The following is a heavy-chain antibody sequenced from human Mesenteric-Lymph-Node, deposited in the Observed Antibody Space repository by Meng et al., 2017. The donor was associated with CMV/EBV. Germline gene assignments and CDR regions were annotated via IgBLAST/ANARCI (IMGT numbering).Heavy chain of an antibody. J-gene: IGHJ3*02. D-gene: IGHD6-13*01. CDR2: IYLTGNT. Sequence: GSLRLSCTVSGYSISSGNYWGWIRQPPGKGLEWIGSIYLTGNTHYNPSLTSRVTISVDTSKNRFSLKLSSVTAADTAVYYCARDHVAGWVEGGLDIWGQGTMVIVSS. CDR3: ARDHVAGWVEGGLDI. V-gene: IGHV4-38-2*02. CDR1: GYSISSGNY.